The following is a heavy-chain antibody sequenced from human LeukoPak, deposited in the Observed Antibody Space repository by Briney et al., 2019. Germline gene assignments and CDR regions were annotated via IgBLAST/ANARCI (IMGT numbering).Heavy chain of an antibody. D-gene: IGHD1-1*01. CDR2: IYYSGST. V-gene: IGHV4-59*08. J-gene: IGHJ4*02. CDR3: ARHLSGTTMSHYFDF. Sequence: SETLSLTCTVSVGSISSYYWSWIRQPPGEGLEWIGYIYYSGSTNYNPSLKSRVTISVDTSKNQFSLKLYSVTASDTAIYYCARHLSGTTMSHYFDFWGQGTLVTVSS. CDR1: VGSISSYY.